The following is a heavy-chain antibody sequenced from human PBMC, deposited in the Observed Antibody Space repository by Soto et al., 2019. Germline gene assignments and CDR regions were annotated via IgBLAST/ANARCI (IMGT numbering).Heavy chain of an antibody. D-gene: IGHD6-6*01. CDR3: TKSRGVAGRPLDD. Sequence: EVQLVESGGGLVQPGRSLRLSCAASGFVFEDYAMHWVRQAPGKGLEWVSSITWNSDSLAYTGSVKGRFTISRDNAKNSLYLDMDSLSPEDTALYYGTKSRGVAGRPLDDWGQGTLVTVSS. CDR2: ITWNSDSL. V-gene: IGHV3-9*01. CDR1: GFVFEDYA. J-gene: IGHJ4*02.